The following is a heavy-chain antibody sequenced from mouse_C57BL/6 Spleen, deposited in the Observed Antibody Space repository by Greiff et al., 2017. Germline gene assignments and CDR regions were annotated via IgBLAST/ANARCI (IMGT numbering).Heavy chain of an antibody. CDR1: GYTFTGYW. CDR2: ILPGSGST. V-gene: IGHV1-9*01. Sequence: QVQLKQSGAELMKPGASVKLSCKATGYTFTGYWIEWVKQRPGHGLEWIGEILPGSGSTNYNEKFKGKATFTADTSSNTAYMQLSSLTTEDSAIYYCARRFITTVVEGFAYWGQGTLVTVSA. J-gene: IGHJ3*01. CDR3: ARRFITTVVEGFAY. D-gene: IGHD1-1*01.